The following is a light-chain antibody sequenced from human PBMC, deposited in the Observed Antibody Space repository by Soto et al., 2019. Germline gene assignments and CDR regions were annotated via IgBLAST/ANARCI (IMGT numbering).Light chain of an antibody. CDR2: AAS. CDR3: QQLNSYPLT. Sequence: DIQMTQSQSSLSAYVGDEVTITCRASQTIMTYLNWYQLKPGKPPRLLIYAASTLQSGVPSRFSGSGSGTDFTLTVSSLQPEDFATYYCQQLNSYPLTFGGGTKVDIK. CDR1: QTIMTY. J-gene: IGKJ4*01. V-gene: IGKV1-27*01.